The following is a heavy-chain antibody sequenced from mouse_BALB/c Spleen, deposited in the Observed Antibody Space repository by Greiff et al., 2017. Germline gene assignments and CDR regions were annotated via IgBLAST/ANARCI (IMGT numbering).Heavy chain of an antibody. CDR1: GFSLTDYG. CDR2: IWGGGST. V-gene: IGHV2-6-5*01. J-gene: IGHJ3*01. CDR3: AKHGEGNYGFFAY. D-gene: IGHD2-1*01. Sequence: QVQLQQSGPGLVAPSQSLSITCTVSGFSLTDYGVSWIRQPPGKGLEWLGVIWGGGSTYYNSALKSRLSISKDNSKSQVFLKMNSLQTDDTAMYYCAKHGEGNYGFFAYWGQGTLVTVSA.